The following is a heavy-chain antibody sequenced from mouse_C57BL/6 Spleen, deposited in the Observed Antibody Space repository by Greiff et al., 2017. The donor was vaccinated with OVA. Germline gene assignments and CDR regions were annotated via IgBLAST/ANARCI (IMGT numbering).Heavy chain of an antibody. CDR1: GFNIKNTY. V-gene: IGHV14-3*01. CDR3: ATLFITTVVATFDY. CDR2: IDPANGNT. D-gene: IGHD1-1*01. Sequence: EVKLMESVAELVRPGASVKLSCTASGFNIKNTYMHWVKQRPEQGLEWIGRIDPANGNTKYAPKFQGKATITADTSSNTASLQLSSLTSEDTAIYYCATLFITTVVATFDYWGQGTTLTVSS. J-gene: IGHJ2*01.